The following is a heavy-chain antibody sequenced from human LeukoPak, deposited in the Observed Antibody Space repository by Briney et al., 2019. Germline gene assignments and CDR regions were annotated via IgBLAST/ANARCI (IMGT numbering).Heavy chain of an antibody. CDR1: GFTFSSYG. J-gene: IGHJ4*02. V-gene: IGHV3-33*01. Sequence: AGGSLRLSCAASGFTFSSYGMHWVRQAPGKGLEWVAVIWYDGSNKYYADSVKGRFTISRDNSKNTLYLQMNSLRAEDTAVYYCARDPGYDSSGHYFPDYWDQGTLVTVSS. D-gene: IGHD3-22*01. CDR2: IWYDGSNK. CDR3: ARDPGYDSSGHYFPDY.